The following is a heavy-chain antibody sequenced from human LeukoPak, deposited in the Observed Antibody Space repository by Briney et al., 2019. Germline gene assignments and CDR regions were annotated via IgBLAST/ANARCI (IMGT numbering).Heavy chain of an antibody. CDR1: GGSISSGGYY. J-gene: IGHJ5*02. CDR3: ARGGSFSTSWFDP. D-gene: IGHD1-26*01. V-gene: IGHV4-61*08. Sequence: SQTLSLTCTVSGGSISSGGYYWSWIRQPPGKGLEWIGYIYYSGSTNYNPSLKSRVTISVDTSKNQFSLKLSSVTAADTAVYYCARGGSFSTSWFDPWGQGTLVTVSS. CDR2: IYYSGST.